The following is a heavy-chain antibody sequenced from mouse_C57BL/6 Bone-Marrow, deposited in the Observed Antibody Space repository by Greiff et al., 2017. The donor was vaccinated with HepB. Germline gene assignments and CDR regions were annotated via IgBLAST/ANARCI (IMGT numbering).Heavy chain of an antibody. CDR2: IDPSDSYT. CDR3: ARGDYYGSSYWYFDV. D-gene: IGHD1-1*01. V-gene: IGHV1-50*01. CDR1: GYTFTSYW. Sequence: VQLQQPGAELVKPGASVKLSCKASGYTFTSYWMQWVKQSPGQGLEWIGEIDPSDSYTNYNQKFKGKATLTVDTSSSTAYMQLSSLTSEDSAVYYCARGDYYGSSYWYFDVWGTGTTVTVSS. J-gene: IGHJ1*03.